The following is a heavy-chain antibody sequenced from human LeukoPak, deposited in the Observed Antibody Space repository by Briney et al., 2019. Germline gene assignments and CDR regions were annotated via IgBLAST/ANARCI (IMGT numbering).Heavy chain of an antibody. CDR2: SYYSGNT. CDR3: ARDMYGSGNFLPESP. D-gene: IGHD3-10*01. Sequence: SETLSLTCTVSGGSVSSYSYYWRWIRQPPGKGLEGIGYSYYSGNTNYNPSLKSRFTISVHTSKNQFSLKFSPLTAAATAVYYCARDMYGSGNFLPESPWGQGGLVTVSS. J-gene: IGHJ5*02. CDR1: GGSVSSYSYY. V-gene: IGHV4-61*01.